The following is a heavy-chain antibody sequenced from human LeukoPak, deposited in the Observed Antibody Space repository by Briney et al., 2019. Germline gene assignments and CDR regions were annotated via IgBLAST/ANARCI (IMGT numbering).Heavy chain of an antibody. J-gene: IGHJ4*02. Sequence: PGGSLRLSCAASGFTFSSYTMIWVRQAPGKGLEWVSGISGSGGSTYYAESVKGRFTISRDNSKNTLSLQMNSLRAEDTAVYYCAQVRVVSDYWGQGTLVTVSS. CDR3: AQVRVVSDY. CDR1: GFTFSSYT. V-gene: IGHV3-23*01. D-gene: IGHD2-8*02. CDR2: ISGSGGST.